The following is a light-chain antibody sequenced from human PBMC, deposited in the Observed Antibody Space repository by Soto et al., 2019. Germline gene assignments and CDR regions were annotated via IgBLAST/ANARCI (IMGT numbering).Light chain of an antibody. CDR1: QTVSSA. V-gene: IGKV3-11*01. J-gene: IGKJ4*01. Sequence: EIVLTQSPATLSLSPGERATLACRASQTVSSALAWYQQKPGQAPRRLIYEASTRATGIPARFSGSGSGADFTLTISSLEPEDFALYYCQQHINWPLTFGGGTKVEIK. CDR3: QQHINWPLT. CDR2: EAS.